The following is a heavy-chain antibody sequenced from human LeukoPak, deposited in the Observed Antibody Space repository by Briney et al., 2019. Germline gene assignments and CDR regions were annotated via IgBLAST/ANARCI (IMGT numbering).Heavy chain of an antibody. CDR3: AKDATAVPGTVYMGV. Sequence: PGGSLRLSCAASGFSFSDYEMNWVRQAPGKGLEWLSHIDISGNTIHYADSVEGRFTISRDNAKNSVYLQMSSLRDEDTALYYCAKDATAVPGTVYMGVWGKGTTVTVSS. V-gene: IGHV3-48*03. CDR2: IDISGNTI. D-gene: IGHD6-19*01. CDR1: GFSFSDYE. J-gene: IGHJ6*03.